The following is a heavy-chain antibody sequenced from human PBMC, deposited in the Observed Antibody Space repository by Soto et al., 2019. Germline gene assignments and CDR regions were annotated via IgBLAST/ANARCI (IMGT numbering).Heavy chain of an antibody. CDR3: ARDAYYYDSSGVPFDY. D-gene: IGHD3-22*01. V-gene: IGHV1-18*04. CDR1: GYTFTSYG. CDR2: ISAYNGNT. Sequence: EASVKVSCKASGYTFTSYGISWVRQAPGQGLEWMGWISAYNGNTNYAQKLQGRVTMTTDTSTSTAYMELRSLRSDDTAVYYCARDAYYYDSSGVPFDYWGQGTLVTVSS. J-gene: IGHJ4*02.